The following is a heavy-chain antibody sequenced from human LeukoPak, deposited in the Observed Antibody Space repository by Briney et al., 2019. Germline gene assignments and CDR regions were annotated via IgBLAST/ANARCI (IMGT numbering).Heavy chain of an antibody. CDR3: AREQMALMDV. D-gene: IGHD5-24*01. CDR1: GGSFSGYY. V-gene: IGHV4-34*01. Sequence: SETLSLTCAVYGGSFSGYYWSWIRQPPGKGLEWIGEINHSGSTNYNPSLKGRVTISVDTSKNQFSLKLSSVTAADTAVYYCAREQMALMDVWGKGTTVTVSS. J-gene: IGHJ6*04. CDR2: INHSGST.